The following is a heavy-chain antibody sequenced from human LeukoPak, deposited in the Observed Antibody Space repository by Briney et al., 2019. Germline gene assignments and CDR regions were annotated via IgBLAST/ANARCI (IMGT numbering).Heavy chain of an antibody. CDR1: GFTFSDYY. V-gene: IGHV3-11*04. CDR2: ISSSGSTI. Sequence: GGSLRLSCAASGFTFSDYYMSWIRQAPGKGLEWVSYISSSGSTIYYADSVKGRFTISRDNSKNTLYLQMNSLRAEDTAVYYCARDLGDDYGDLFYYYGMDVWGQGTTVTVSS. CDR3: ARDLGDDYGDLFYYYGMDV. D-gene: IGHD4-17*01. J-gene: IGHJ6*02.